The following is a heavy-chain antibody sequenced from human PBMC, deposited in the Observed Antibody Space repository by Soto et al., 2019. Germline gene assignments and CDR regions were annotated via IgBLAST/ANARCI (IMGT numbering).Heavy chain of an antibody. CDR1: GGTFSSYA. J-gene: IGHJ4*02. CDR3: ARDPSSQYYDYVWWSYRPYFFDY. CDR2: IIPIFGTA. D-gene: IGHD3-16*02. V-gene: IGHV1-69*13. Sequence: GASVKVSCKASGGTFSSYAISWVRQAPGQGLEWMGGIIPIFGTANYAQKFQGRVTITADESTSTAYMELSSLRSEDTAVYYCARDPSSQYYDYVWWSYRPYFFDYWGQGTLVTVS.